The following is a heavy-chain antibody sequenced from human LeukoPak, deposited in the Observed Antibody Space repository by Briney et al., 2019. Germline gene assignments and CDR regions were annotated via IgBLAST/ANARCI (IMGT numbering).Heavy chain of an antibody. D-gene: IGHD5-24*01. CDR3: ARDRMATLWYYYMDV. V-gene: IGHV4-61*02. Sequence: PSETLSLTCTFSGGSISSGSYSWSWIRQPAGKGLEWIGRIYTSGSTNYNPSLKSRVTISVDTSKNQFSLKLRSVTAADTAVYYCARDRMATLWYYYMDVWGKGTTVTVSS. CDR1: GGSISSGSYS. J-gene: IGHJ6*03. CDR2: IYTSGST.